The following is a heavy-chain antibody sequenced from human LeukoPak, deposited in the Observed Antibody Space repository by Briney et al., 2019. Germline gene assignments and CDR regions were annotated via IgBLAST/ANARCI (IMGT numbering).Heavy chain of an antibody. V-gene: IGHV3-64*02. D-gene: IGHD3-3*01. CDR3: VRGHSIHNYHYGMDV. J-gene: IGHJ6*02. CDR1: GFTFSNFA. Sequence: PGGSLRLSCAAPGFTFSNFAMHWVRQAPGRGLEYVSTSSRNDKNPDYADYGKDTFPISRDSSKNTLYLQRGSLRPEDMAVYYCVRGHSIHNYHYGMDVWGQGTTVIVSS. CDR2: SSRNDKNP.